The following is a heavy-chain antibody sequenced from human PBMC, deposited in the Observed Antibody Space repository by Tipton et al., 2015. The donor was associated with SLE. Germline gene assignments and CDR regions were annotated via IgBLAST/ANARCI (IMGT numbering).Heavy chain of an antibody. CDR3: ARGAPPYSPRWCDP. CDR2: LIPIFGTA. J-gene: IGHJ5*02. D-gene: IGHD2-21*01. V-gene: IGHV1-69*06. CDR1: GGTFSSYA. Sequence: QSGPEVKKPGSSVKVSCKASGGTFSSYAFSWVRQAPGQGLEWMGGLIPIFGTANYAQKFQGRVAITADKYTSTAYMELSSLKSEDTAVYYCARGAPPYSPRWCDPWGHGTLVTVSS.